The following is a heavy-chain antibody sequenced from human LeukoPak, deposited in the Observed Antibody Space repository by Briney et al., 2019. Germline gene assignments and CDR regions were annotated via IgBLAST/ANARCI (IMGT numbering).Heavy chain of an antibody. D-gene: IGHD3-22*01. CDR2: ISGSGGST. J-gene: IGHJ4*02. Sequence: GGSLRLSCAASGFTFSSYAMSWVRQAPGKGLEWVSAISGSGGSTYYADSVKGRFTIPRGNSKNTLYLQMNSLRAEDTAVYYCAKASAMIVVVSKHFDYWGQGTLVTVSS. V-gene: IGHV3-23*01. CDR1: GFTFSSYA. CDR3: AKASAMIVVVSKHFDY.